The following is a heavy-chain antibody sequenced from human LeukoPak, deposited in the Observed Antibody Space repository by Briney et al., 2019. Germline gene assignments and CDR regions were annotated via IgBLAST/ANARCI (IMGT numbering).Heavy chain of an antibody. CDR1: GFTFSIYS. J-gene: IGHJ4*02. CDR2: ISSGSTNI. Sequence: PGGSPRLSCAASGFTFSIYSMNWVRQAPGKGLEWVSCISSGSTNIYYADSVRGRVTISRDNAKNSLYLQMNSLRAEDTAVYYCARVGGYCSSVSNCYGDYWGQGALVTVSS. CDR3: ARVGGYCSSVSNCYGDY. V-gene: IGHV3-21*01. D-gene: IGHD2-2*03.